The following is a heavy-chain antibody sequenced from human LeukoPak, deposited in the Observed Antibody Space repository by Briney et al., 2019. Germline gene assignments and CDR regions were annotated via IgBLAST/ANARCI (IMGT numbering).Heavy chain of an antibody. J-gene: IGHJ4*02. CDR1: GFTFSSYG. CDR3: AGQLGRSRPFDY. Sequence: GGSLRLSCAASGFTFSSYGMSWVRQAPGKGLEWVSAISGSGGSTYYADSVKGRFIISRDNSKNTLYLQMNSLRAEDTAVYYCAGQLGRSRPFDYWGQGTLVTVSS. V-gene: IGHV3-23*01. CDR2: ISGSGGST. D-gene: IGHD6-6*01.